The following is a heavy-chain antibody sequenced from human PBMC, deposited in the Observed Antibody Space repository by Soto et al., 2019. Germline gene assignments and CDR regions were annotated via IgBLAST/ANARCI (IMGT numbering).Heavy chain of an antibody. J-gene: IGHJ4*02. CDR1: GYTFSSYA. Sequence: ASVKVSCKASGYTFSSYAMHWVRQAPGQRLEWMGWINAGNGNTKYSQKFQGRVTITRDTSASTAYMELSSLRSEDTAVYYCALTYYYGSGTYYNVGNLYYWGQGTQVTVSS. CDR3: ALTYYYGSGTYYNVGNLYY. D-gene: IGHD3-10*01. CDR2: INAGNGNT. V-gene: IGHV1-3*01.